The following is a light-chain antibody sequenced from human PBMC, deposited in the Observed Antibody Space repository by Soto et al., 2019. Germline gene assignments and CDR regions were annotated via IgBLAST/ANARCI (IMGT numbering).Light chain of an antibody. CDR2: KAS. CDR1: QSISSW. J-gene: IGKJ4*01. CDR3: QQYNDYPLT. V-gene: IGKV1-5*03. Sequence: DIQMTQSPSTLSASVGDRVTITCRASQSISSWLAWYQQKPGKAPKLLIYKASTLESGVPSRFSGSGSATEFTLTISSLQPDDFATYYCQQYNDYPLTFGGGTNVEIK.